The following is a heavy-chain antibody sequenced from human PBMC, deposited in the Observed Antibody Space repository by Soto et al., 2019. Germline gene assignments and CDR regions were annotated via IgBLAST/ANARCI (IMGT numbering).Heavy chain of an antibody. J-gene: IGHJ4*02. CDR2: IIPIFGTA. Sequence: SVKVSCKASGGTFSSYAISWVRQAPGQGLEWMGGIIPIFGTANYAQKFQGRVTITADESTSTAYMELSSLRSEDTAVYYCARDLRYYYDSSGYYPLGYFDYWGQGTLVTAPQ. CDR3: ARDLRYYYDSSGYYPLGYFDY. CDR1: GGTFSSYA. D-gene: IGHD3-22*01. V-gene: IGHV1-69*13.